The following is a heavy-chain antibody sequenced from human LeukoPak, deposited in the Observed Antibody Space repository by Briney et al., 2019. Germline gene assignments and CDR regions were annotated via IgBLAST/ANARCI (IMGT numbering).Heavy chain of an antibody. J-gene: IGHJ5*02. CDR2: NYHSGST. CDR1: GGSISDYY. Sequence: SDTLSLTCTVSGGSISDYYWSWIRQPSGKGLECIGYNYHSGSTNYKSSLKSRVTISVDTSKNQVSLKLSSVTAADTAVYYCARHRDIEVVTPASMDWIDPWGQGTLVTVSS. D-gene: IGHD2-2*01. CDR3: ARHRDIEVVTPASMDWIDP. V-gene: IGHV4-59*08.